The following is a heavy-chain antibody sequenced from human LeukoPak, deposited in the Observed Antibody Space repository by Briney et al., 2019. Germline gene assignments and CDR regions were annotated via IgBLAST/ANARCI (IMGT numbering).Heavy chain of an antibody. D-gene: IGHD2-15*01. CDR1: GFTFSGYS. J-gene: IGHJ4*02. CDR3: AREYCSGGSCHPSGY. CDR2: ISSSSSYI. V-gene: IGHV3-21*01. Sequence: PGGSLRLSCAASGFTFSGYSMNWVRQAPGKGLEWVSSISSSSSYIYYADSVKGRFTISRDNAKNSLYLQMNSLRAEDTAVYYCAREYCSGGSCHPSGYWGQGTLVTVSS.